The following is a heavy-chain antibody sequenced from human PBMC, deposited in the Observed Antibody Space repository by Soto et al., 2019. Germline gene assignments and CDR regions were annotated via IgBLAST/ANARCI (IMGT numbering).Heavy chain of an antibody. V-gene: IGHV3-23*01. D-gene: IGHD3-10*01. CDR1: GFIFRNYA. CDR3: VKNSGWFNT. J-gene: IGHJ5*02. CDR2: IDGSGGIT. Sequence: GGSLRLSCAASGFIFRNYAMSWVRQAPGKGLEWVSTIDGSGGITYYADSVKGRFTISRDNSRNTVYLQMNSLRGDDTALYYCVKNSGWFNTWGQGALVTVSS.